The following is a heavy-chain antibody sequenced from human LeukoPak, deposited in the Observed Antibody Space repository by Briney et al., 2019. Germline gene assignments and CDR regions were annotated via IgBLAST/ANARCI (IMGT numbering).Heavy chain of an antibody. CDR1: GFTFRSYG. D-gene: IGHD3-22*01. J-gene: IGHJ4*02. Sequence: GSLRLSCVASGFTFRSYGMHWVRQAPGKGLEWVAVISYDGSEKYYADSVKGRFTISRDNSKNTLYLQMNSLRAEDTAVYYCAKDLYYYDSSGYLFDYRGQGTLVTVSS. CDR3: AKDLYYYDSSGYLFDY. V-gene: IGHV3-30*18. CDR2: ISYDGSEK.